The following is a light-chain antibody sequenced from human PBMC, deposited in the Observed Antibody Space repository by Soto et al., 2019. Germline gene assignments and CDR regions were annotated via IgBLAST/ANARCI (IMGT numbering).Light chain of an antibody. J-gene: IGKJ4*01. Sequence: DIQMTHSPSSLSASVVDRVAITFLARQGINNYLAWFQQKPGEAPKSLIYATSTLQSGVPSKFSGSGSGTDFTLTISSLQPEDFATYYCQKYNTFPLTFGGGTKVDIK. CDR2: ATS. CDR1: QGINNY. V-gene: IGKV1-16*02. CDR3: QKYNTFPLT.